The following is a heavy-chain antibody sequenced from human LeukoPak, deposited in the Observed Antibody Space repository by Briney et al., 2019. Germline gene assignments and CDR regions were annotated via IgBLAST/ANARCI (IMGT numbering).Heavy chain of an antibody. CDR3: ARADDDHGDSHFDY. V-gene: IGHV4-4*07. CDR2: IYTSGST. Sequence: SETLSLTCTVSGGSISSYYWSWIRQPAGKGLEWIGRIYTSGSTNYNPSLKSRVTMSVDTSKNQFSLKLSSVTAADTAVYYCARADDDHGDSHFDYWGQGTLVTVSS. CDR1: GGSISSYY. D-gene: IGHD4-17*01. J-gene: IGHJ4*02.